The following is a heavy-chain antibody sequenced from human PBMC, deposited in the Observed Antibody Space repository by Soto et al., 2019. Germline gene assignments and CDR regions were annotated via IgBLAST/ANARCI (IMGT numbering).Heavy chain of an antibody. CDR1: GFTFSIDW. CDR2: INLDGSEK. CDR3: ARGYSGWFDY. V-gene: IGHV3-7*01. D-gene: IGHD5-12*01. J-gene: IGHJ5*01. Sequence: GGSLSLSCAASGFTFSIDWMAWFRQAPGKGPEWLANINLDGSEKNYVDSVKGRFSISRDNAKNSLYLQMNSLRAEDTAVYYCARGYSGWFDYWGQGTLVTVSS.